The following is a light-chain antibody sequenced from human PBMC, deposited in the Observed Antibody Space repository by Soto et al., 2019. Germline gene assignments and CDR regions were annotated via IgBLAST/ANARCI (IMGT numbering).Light chain of an antibody. J-gene: IGKJ5*01. CDR3: QQYDNLPQIT. CDR2: EAS. Sequence: DIQMTQSPSSLSVSVGDRITITCQASQDINNYLNWYQQKAGKAPKLLIYEASNLETGVPSRFSESGSGTDFTFTISSLQPEDIATYDCQQYDNLPQITFGQGTRLEIK. CDR1: QDINNY. V-gene: IGKV1-33*01.